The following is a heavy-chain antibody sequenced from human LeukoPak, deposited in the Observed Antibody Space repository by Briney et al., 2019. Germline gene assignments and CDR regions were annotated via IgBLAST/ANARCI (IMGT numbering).Heavy chain of an antibody. Sequence: SQTLSLTCAISGDSVSSNSAAWNWIRQSPSRGLEWLGRTYYRSKWYNDYAVSVKSRITINPDTSKNQSSLQLNSVTPEDTAVYYCASDRAAAAPENHYYYMDVWGKGTTDTVSS. CDR2: TYYRSKWYN. V-gene: IGHV6-1*01. CDR1: GDSVSSNSAA. CDR3: ASDRAAAAPENHYYYMDV. J-gene: IGHJ6*03. D-gene: IGHD6-13*01.